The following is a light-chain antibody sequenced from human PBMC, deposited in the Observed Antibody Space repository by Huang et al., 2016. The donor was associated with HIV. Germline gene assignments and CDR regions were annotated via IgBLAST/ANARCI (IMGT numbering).Light chain of an antibody. CDR2: AAS. J-gene: IGKJ5*01. CDR3: QQLHDYPVT. CDR1: QDISTY. Sequence: QWTQFPSSLSASVGDRVGITCWASQDISTYQAWYQQKPWRAPKLLISAASKLQSGVSARFSGDSAGAYFTLFITNVQPEDVATYYCQQLHDYPVTFGRGTRLDIK. V-gene: IGKV1-9*01.